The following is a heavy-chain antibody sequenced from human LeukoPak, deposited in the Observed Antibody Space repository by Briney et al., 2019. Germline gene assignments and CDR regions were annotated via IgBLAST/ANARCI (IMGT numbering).Heavy chain of an antibody. Sequence: GGSLRLSCAASEFTFSTYGMHWVRQAPRKGLQWVAVISYDGSYKFYADSVKGRFTISRDNSKSTLHLQMNSLRAEDTAVYYCAKDRYSGLNTIDYWGQGTLVTVSS. J-gene: IGHJ4*02. V-gene: IGHV3-30*18. CDR3: AKDRYSGLNTIDY. CDR1: EFTFSTYG. CDR2: ISYDGSYK. D-gene: IGHD6-13*01.